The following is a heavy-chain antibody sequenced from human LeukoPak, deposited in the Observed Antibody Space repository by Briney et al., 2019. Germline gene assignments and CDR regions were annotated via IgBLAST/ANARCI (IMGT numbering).Heavy chain of an antibody. CDR2: ISAYNGNT. V-gene: IGHV1-18*01. Sequence: ASVKVSCKASGYTFTSYGISWVRQAPGQGLEWMGWISAYNGNTNYAQKLQGRVTMTTDTSTSTAYMELRSLRSDDTAVYYCARGGARYYYDSSGYYPPYYFDYWGQGTLSPSPQ. J-gene: IGHJ4*02. D-gene: IGHD3-22*01. CDR1: GYTFTSYG. CDR3: ARGGARYYYDSSGYYPPYYFDY.